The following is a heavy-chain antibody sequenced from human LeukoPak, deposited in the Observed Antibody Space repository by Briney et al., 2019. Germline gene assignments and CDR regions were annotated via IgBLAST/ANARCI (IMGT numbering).Heavy chain of an antibody. V-gene: IGHV3-23*01. Sequence: GGSLRLSCAASGFTFSSYAMNWVRQAPGKGLEWVSIIIGGAGGTAYADSVKGRFTMSRDNSKSTRYLQMYSLRAEDTAGYYCAKDARYGSVSCYPDYWGQGTLVTVSS. CDR2: IIGGAGGT. J-gene: IGHJ4*02. D-gene: IGHD3-10*01. CDR3: AKDARYGSVSCYPDY. CDR1: GFTFSSYA.